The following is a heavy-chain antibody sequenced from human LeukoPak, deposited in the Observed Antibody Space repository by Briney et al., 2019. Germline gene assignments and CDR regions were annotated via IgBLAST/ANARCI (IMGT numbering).Heavy chain of an antibody. V-gene: IGHV3-30*02. CDR3: AKERGSGGQDFDY. CDR2: IRYDGNNK. CDR1: GFTFSSYG. D-gene: IGHD3-16*01. Sequence: GFLRLSCAASGFTFSSYGMHWVRQAPGKGLEWVAFIRYDGNNKYYADSVKGRFTISRDNSKNTLYLQMKSLRPEDTAVYYCAKERGSGGQDFDYWGQGTLVTVSS. J-gene: IGHJ4*02.